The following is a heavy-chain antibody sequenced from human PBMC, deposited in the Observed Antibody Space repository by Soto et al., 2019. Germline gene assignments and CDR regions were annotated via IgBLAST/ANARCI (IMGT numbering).Heavy chain of an antibody. V-gene: IGHV1-58*01. Sequence: ASVKVSCKASGFTFSSSAVQWVRQARGQRLEWIGWIVVGSGNTNYAQKFQERVIITRDRSTSTAYMELTSLGSEDTAVYYCAADKDFWSGHYSFDYWGQGALVTVSS. CDR2: IVVGSGNT. J-gene: IGHJ4*02. D-gene: IGHD3-3*01. CDR1: GFTFSSSA. CDR3: AADKDFWSGHYSFDY.